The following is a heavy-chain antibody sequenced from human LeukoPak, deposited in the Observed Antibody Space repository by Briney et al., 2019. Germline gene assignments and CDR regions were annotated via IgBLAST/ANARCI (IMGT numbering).Heavy chain of an antibody. Sequence: ASGKVSCKASGYTFTSYEMQWVRQAPGQGLEWMGIINPRGGRTRYAQKFRGRVPMPRDTSTSTVSMELSSLKPEDTAVYYCARWGALYSSGWTAGDAFDIWGQGTPVTAS. CDR3: ARWGALYSSGWTAGDAFDI. CDR2: INPRGGRT. D-gene: IGHD6-19*01. J-gene: IGHJ3*02. CDR1: GYTFTSYE. V-gene: IGHV1-46*01.